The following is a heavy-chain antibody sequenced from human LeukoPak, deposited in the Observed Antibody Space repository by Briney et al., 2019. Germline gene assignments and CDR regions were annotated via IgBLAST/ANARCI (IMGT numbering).Heavy chain of an antibody. D-gene: IGHD3-22*01. CDR2: IYYSGST. Sequence: SETLSLTCTVSGGSISDAAYYWSWIRQHPGEGLKWIGYIYYSGSTSYNPSLKSRVTISVDTSKNQFSLKLTSVTAADTAVYCCARVPAPYAYDTSGYDSWGQGTLVTVSS. J-gene: IGHJ4*02. CDR1: GGSISDAAYY. V-gene: IGHV4-31*03. CDR3: ARVPAPYAYDTSGYDS.